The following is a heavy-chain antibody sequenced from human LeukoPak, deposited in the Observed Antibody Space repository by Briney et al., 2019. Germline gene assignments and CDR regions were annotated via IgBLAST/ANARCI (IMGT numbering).Heavy chain of an antibody. V-gene: IGHV3-20*04. J-gene: IGHJ4*02. CDR3: ARDRSTYYYDSSGYSYYFDY. Sequence: GGSLRLSCTASGFTFDDYGMSWVRQAPGKGLEWVSGINWNGGSTGYADSVKGRFTISRDNAKNSLYLQMNSLRAEDTALYYCARDRSTYYYDSSGYSYYFDYWGQGTLVTVSS. CDR2: INWNGGST. D-gene: IGHD3-22*01. CDR1: GFTFDDYG.